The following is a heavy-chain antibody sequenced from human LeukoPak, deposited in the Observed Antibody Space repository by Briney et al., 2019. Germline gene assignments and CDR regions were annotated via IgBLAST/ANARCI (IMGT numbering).Heavy chain of an antibody. V-gene: IGHV3-30*04. CDR1: GFTFSSYA. Sequence: PGRSLRLSCAASGFTFSSYAMHWVRQAPGKGLEWVAVISYDGSNTYYADSVKGRFTISRDNSKNTLYLQMNSLRAEDTAVYYCASIYGSGSYPPGTDYWGQGTLVTVSS. CDR3: ASIYGSGSYPPGTDY. CDR2: ISYDGSNT. J-gene: IGHJ4*02. D-gene: IGHD3-10*01.